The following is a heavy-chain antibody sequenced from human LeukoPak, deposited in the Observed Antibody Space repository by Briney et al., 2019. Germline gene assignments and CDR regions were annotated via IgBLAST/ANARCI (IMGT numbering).Heavy chain of an antibody. CDR2: MNPNSGNT. D-gene: IGHD1-26*01. J-gene: IGHJ4*02. V-gene: IGHV1-8*01. Sequence: ASVKVSCKASGYTFTSYDINWVRQATGQGLEWMGWMNPNSGNTGYAQKFQGKVTMTRDTSISTAYMELSRLRSDDTAVYYCARDIDGSYYFDYWGQGTLVTVSS. CDR1: GYTFTSYD. CDR3: ARDIDGSYYFDY.